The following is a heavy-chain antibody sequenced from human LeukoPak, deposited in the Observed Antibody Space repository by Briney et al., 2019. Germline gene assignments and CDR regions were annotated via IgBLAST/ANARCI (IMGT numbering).Heavy chain of an antibody. Sequence: PSETLSLTCAVYGGSFSGYYWSWIRQPPGKGLEWIGEINHSGSTNYNPSLKSRVTISVDTSKNQFSLKLSSVTAADTAVYYCARGGYSYGPYYRGQGTLVTVSS. D-gene: IGHD5-18*01. CDR3: ARGGYSYGPYY. CDR1: GGSFSGYY. J-gene: IGHJ4*02. CDR2: INHSGST. V-gene: IGHV4-34*01.